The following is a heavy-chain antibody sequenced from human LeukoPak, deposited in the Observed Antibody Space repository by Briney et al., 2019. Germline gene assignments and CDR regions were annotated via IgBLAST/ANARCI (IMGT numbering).Heavy chain of an antibody. CDR2: IRSKANSYAT. CDR1: GFTFSGSA. CDR3: ARDWNLNWFDP. V-gene: IGHV3-73*01. D-gene: IGHD1-1*01. Sequence: GGSLRLSCAASGFTFSGSAMHWVRQASGKGLEWVGRIRSKANSYATAYAASVKGRFTISRDNSKNTLYLQMNSLRAEDTAVYYCARDWNLNWFDPWGQGTLVTVSS. J-gene: IGHJ5*02.